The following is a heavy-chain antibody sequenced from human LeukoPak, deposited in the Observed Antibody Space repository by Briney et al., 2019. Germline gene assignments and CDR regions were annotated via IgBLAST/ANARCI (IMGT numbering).Heavy chain of an antibody. V-gene: IGHV3-30*04. CDR1: GFTFDDYA. J-gene: IGHJ6*04. D-gene: IGHD3-10*01. Sequence: GGSLRLSCAASGFTFDDYAIHWVRLPPGKGLEWLALTSYDGTNKFYAESVRGRFSISRDNSKNTLFLQMHSLKPEDTAVYYCARDPGNGNVLGFSNMDVWGKGTTVTVSS. CDR2: TSYDGTNK. CDR3: ARDPGNGNVLGFSNMDV.